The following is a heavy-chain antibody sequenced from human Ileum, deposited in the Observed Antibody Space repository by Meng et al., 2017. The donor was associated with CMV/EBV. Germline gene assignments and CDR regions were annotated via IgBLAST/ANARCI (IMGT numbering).Heavy chain of an antibody. J-gene: IGHJ5*02. CDR2: SGSRDDT. V-gene: IGHV3-23*01. CDR1: GFSCSDYA. CDR3: AKLVPPATSEVFDP. Sequence: GEALKISCAASGFSCSDYAMSWVRQPPGMGLEWVATSGSRDDTNYADCVKGRCTVSRDNSKNTMYLQRYSLRAEDTAVYYCAKLVPPATSEVFDPWGQGTLVTVSS. D-gene: IGHD2-8*02.